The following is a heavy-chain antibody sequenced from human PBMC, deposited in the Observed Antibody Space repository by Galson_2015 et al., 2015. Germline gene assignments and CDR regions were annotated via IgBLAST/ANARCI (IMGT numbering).Heavy chain of an antibody. CDR1: GFTFSSYA. V-gene: IGHV3-64D*06. J-gene: IGHJ4*02. CDR3: VKGRYDYVPYFDY. Sequence: SLRLPCAASGFTFSSYAMHWVRQAPGKGLEYVSAISSNGGSTYYADSVKGRFTISRDNSKNTLYLQMSSLRAEDTAVYYCVKGRYDYVPYFDYWGQGTLVTVSS. CDR2: ISSNGGST. D-gene: IGHD3-16*01.